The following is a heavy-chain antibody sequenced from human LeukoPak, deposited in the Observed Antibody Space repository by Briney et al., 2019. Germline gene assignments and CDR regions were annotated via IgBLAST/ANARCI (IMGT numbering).Heavy chain of an antibody. J-gene: IGHJ4*02. CDR3: ATTDY. CDR1: GGTFTSYT. CDR2: IIPMSGTV. Sequence: SVKVTCKASGGTFTSYTVSWVRQAPGQGLEWMGRIIPMSGTVKYAQKFQGRVTITTDESTSTAYMELSSLRSEDTAVYYCATTDYWGQGTLVTVSS. V-gene: IGHV1-69*05.